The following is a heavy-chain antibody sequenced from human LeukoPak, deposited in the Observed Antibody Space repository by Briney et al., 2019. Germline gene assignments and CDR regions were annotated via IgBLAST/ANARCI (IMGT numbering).Heavy chain of an antibody. J-gene: IGHJ4*02. CDR3: ARVGGWLQLKRWGFDY. CDR2: VSHSGTT. Sequence: SETLSLTCAVYGGSLRSYYWSWIRQSPGKGLQWIGEVSHSGTTTYNPSLKGRVIISMDTSKRQFSLKVTSVTAADTAIYYCARVGGWLQLKRWGFDYWGQGTPVTVSS. D-gene: IGHD5-24*01. CDR1: GGSLRSYY. V-gene: IGHV4-34*01.